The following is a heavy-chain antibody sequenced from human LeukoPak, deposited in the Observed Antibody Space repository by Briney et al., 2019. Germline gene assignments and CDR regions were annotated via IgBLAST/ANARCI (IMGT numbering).Heavy chain of an antibody. CDR2: TYYRSKWYN. V-gene: IGHV6-1*01. CDR3: AREAASTFDH. J-gene: IGHJ5*02. Sequence: SQTLTPTCAISGDSVSSNSAAWNWIRQSPSRGLEWLTRTYYRSKWYNAYAVSVKSRITINSDTSKNQFSLQLRSVTPEDTAVYYCAREAASTFDHWGQGTLVTVSS. CDR1: GDSVSSNSAA. D-gene: IGHD5/OR15-5a*01.